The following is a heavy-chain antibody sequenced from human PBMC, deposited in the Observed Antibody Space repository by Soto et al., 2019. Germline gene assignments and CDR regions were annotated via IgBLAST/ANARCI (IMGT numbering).Heavy chain of an antibody. CDR1: GFTFSGYS. D-gene: IGHD3-22*01. Sequence: PGGSLRLSCAASGFTFSGYSMNWVRQAPGKGLEWVSYISSSSSTIYYADSMKGRFTISRDNAKNSLYLQMNSLRDEDTAVYYCARGGYYYDSSGYPTWGQGTLVTVSS. V-gene: IGHV3-48*02. CDR3: ARGGYYYDSSGYPT. J-gene: IGHJ4*02. CDR2: ISSSSSTI.